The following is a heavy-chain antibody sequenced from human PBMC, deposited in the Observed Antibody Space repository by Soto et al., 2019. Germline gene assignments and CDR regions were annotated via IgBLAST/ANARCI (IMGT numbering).Heavy chain of an antibody. Sequence: GGSLRLSCAASGFTFSTSTMNWVRQAPGKGLEWVSAISGSGGSTYYADSVKGRFTISRDNSKNTLYLQMNSLRAEDTAVYYCRTSLAVAGPEGFDYWGQGTLVTVSS. V-gene: IGHV3-23*01. CDR1: GFTFSTST. CDR2: ISGSGGST. CDR3: RTSLAVAGPEGFDY. J-gene: IGHJ4*02. D-gene: IGHD6-19*01.